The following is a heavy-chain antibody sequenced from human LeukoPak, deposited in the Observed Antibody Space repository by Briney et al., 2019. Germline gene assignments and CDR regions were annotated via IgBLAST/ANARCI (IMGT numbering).Heavy chain of an antibody. J-gene: IGHJ4*02. V-gene: IGHV1-46*01. Sequence: ASVKVSCKASGYTSTSYYMQWVRQAPGQGLEWMGMINPSGGSTSYAQKFQGRVTMTRDTSTSTVYMELNSLRSEDTAVYYCARAETGLYDSSGYYYHFDYWGQGTLVTVSS. CDR3: ARAETGLYDSSGYYYHFDY. CDR2: INPSGGST. D-gene: IGHD3-22*01. CDR1: GYTSTSYY.